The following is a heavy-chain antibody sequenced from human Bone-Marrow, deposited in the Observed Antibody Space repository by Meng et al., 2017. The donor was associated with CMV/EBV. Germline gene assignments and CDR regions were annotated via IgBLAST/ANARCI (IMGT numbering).Heavy chain of an antibody. CDR1: GFTFSSYA. CDR3: ASSAQRYGGNTFHS. CDR2: ISSSSNHI. J-gene: IGHJ4*02. D-gene: IGHD4-23*01. V-gene: IGHV3-21*01. Sequence: GGSLRLSCAASGFTFSSYAMNWVRQAPGKGLEWVSSISSSSNHIYYADSMKGRFTISRDNAKNSLYLQMNSLRAEDTAVYYCASSAQRYGGNTFHSWGQGTLVTVSS.